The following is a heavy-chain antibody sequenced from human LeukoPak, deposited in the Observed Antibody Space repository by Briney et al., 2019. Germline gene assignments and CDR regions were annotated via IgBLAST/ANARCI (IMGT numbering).Heavy chain of an antibody. CDR1: GFTFSSYG. CDR3: ARVPAARWLDP. J-gene: IGHJ5*02. V-gene: IGHV3-23*01. Sequence: GGSLRLSCAASGFTFSSYGMSWVRQAPGKGLESVSTISGNGGSTYYADSVEGRFTISRDNSKNTLYLQMTSLRAEDTALYYCARVPAARWLDPWGQGTLVTVSS. CDR2: ISGNGGST. D-gene: IGHD2-2*01.